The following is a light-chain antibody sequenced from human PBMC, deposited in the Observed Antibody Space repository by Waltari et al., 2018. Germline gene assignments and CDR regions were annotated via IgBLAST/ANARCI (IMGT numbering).Light chain of an antibody. CDR2: WAS. CDR1: QTVLNRSSNKNS. V-gene: IGKV4-1*01. J-gene: IGKJ1*01. Sequence: DIVMTQSPDSLAVSLGDRATINCKSSQTVLNRSSNKNSLAWYQQKAGQPPMLLIKWASTRESGVPDRFSGSGSGTDFTLTISSLQAEDVAVYFCQQYYGSPWTFGQGP. CDR3: QQYYGSPWT.